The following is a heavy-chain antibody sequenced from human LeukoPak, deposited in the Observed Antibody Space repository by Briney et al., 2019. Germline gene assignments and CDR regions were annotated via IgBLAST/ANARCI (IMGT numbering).Heavy chain of an antibody. Sequence: SETLSLTCTVSGGSISSSSYYWGWIRQPPGKGLEWIGSIYYSGSTYYNPSLKSRVTISVDTSKSQFSLKLSSVTAADTAVYYCARSLWFGESPGMDVWGQGTTVTVSS. V-gene: IGHV4-39*07. CDR2: IYYSGST. J-gene: IGHJ6*02. CDR1: GGSISSSSYY. CDR3: ARSLWFGESPGMDV. D-gene: IGHD3-10*01.